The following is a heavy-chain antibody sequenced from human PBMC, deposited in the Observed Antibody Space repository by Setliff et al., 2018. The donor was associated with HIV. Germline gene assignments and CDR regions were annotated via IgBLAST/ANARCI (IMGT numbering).Heavy chain of an antibody. CDR3: ATDCAVVGGTGSLDS. D-gene: IGHD1-26*01. CDR1: GFTFSTYW. Sequence: PGESLKISCAASGFTFSTYWMSWVRQAPGKGLEWVANIKQDGSEKNYMDSVKGRFTIPRDNAKNSLYLQMNSLRVEDTAVYYCATDCAVVGGTGSLDSWGQGTLVTVSS. CDR2: IKQDGSEK. V-gene: IGHV3-7*05. J-gene: IGHJ4*02.